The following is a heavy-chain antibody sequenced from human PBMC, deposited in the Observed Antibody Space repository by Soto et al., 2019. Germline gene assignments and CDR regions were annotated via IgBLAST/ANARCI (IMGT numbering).Heavy chain of an antibody. J-gene: IGHJ6*02. V-gene: IGHV4-30-2*01. Sequence: QLQLQESGSGLVKSSQTLSLTCAVSGGSISSGGYSWSWIRQPPGKGLEWIGYIRHSGNTYYNPSRKSRVTISVDRTKNQLSLKLSSVTAADTAVYYCARGTGSSSSYFYYYYGMDVWGQGTTVAVSS. CDR3: ARGTGSSSSYFYYYYGMDV. CDR1: GGSISSGGYS. D-gene: IGHD6-6*01. CDR2: IRHSGNT.